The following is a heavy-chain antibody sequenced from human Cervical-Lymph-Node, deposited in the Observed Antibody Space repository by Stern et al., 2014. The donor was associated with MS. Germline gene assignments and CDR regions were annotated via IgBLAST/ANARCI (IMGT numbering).Heavy chain of an antibody. CDR1: GFSLSNSG. Sequence: VQLVESGGGVVQPGRSLTLSCAASGFSLSNSGMHWVRQAPGKGLEWVAVMSFVGCNKKYGDSVKGRFSISRDMANNTLFLQMKSLRPEDTAVYYCMGVGDAMHVWGQGTTVIVSS. CDR2: MSFVGCNK. V-gene: IGHV3-30*03. J-gene: IGHJ6*02. CDR3: MGVGDAMHV.